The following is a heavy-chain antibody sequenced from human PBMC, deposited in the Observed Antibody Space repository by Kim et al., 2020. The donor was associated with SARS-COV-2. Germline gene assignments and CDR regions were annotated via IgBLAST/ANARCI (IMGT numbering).Heavy chain of an antibody. CDR2: INHSGST. CDR1: GGSFSGYY. D-gene: IGHD3-16*02. V-gene: IGHV4-34*01. J-gene: IGHJ6*02. CDR3: ARVGYYDYVWGSYLPLMGGMDV. Sequence: SETLSLTCAVYGGSFSGYYWSWIRQPPGKGLEWIGEINHSGSTNYNPSLKSRVTISVDTSKNQFSLKLSSVTAADTAVYYCARVGYYDYVWGSYLPLMGGMDVWGQGTTVTVSS.